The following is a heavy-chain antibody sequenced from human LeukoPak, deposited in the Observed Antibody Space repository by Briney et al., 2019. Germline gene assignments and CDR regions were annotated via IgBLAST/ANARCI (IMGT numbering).Heavy chain of an antibody. Sequence: GGSLRLSFASSVFTFSSYWVHWVRQAPGKGLVWVSRINSDGSSTSYADSVKGRFTISRDNAKNTMYLQMNSLRAEDTAVYYCARDRRYCSGGSCYYYYYMDVWGKGTTVTISS. D-gene: IGHD2-15*01. CDR1: VFTFSSYW. CDR3: ARDRRYCSGGSCYYYYYMDV. CDR2: INSDGSST. V-gene: IGHV3-74*01. J-gene: IGHJ6*03.